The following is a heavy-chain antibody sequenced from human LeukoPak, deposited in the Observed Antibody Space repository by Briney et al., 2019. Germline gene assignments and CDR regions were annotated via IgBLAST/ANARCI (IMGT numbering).Heavy chain of an antibody. V-gene: IGHV1-69*02. CDR1: GGTFSSYT. CDR3: AGGRGYSYGYDLDY. D-gene: IGHD5-18*01. CDR2: IIPILGMA. J-gene: IGHJ4*02. Sequence: SVKVSCKASGGTFSSYTISWVRQAPGQGLEWMGRIIPILGMANYAQKFQGRVTITADKSTSTAYMGLSSLRSEDTAVYYCAGGRGYSYGYDLDYWGKGTLVTVSS.